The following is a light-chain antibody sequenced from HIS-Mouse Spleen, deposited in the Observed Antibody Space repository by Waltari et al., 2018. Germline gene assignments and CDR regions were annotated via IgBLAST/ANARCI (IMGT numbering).Light chain of an antibody. CDR3: SSYTSSSTLV. CDR2: DVS. CDR1: SSDVGGYNY. V-gene: IGLV2-14*03. Sequence: QSALTQHASVSGSPGQSITISCTGTSSDVGGYNYVSWYQQHPGKAPQLMIYDVSNRPSGVSNRFSGSKSGNTASLTISGLQAEDEADYYCSSYTSSSTLVFGGGTKLTVL. J-gene: IGLJ3*02.